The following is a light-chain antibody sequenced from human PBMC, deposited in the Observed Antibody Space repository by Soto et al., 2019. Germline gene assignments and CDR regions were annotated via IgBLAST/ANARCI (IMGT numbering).Light chain of an antibody. CDR1: LSGLHNNKFNY. V-gene: IGKV2-28*01. CDR2: LGS. Sequence: GLIESPLSLPVTPGEPAYIFVRSSLSGLHNNKFNYLAWYLQKHGQSXQXXIYLGSYRASGVPDRFSGSGSGTDFTLTISRVEPEDVAVYYCMQTLKNHITFGRGTRLEI. CDR3: MQTLKNHIT. J-gene: IGKJ5*01.